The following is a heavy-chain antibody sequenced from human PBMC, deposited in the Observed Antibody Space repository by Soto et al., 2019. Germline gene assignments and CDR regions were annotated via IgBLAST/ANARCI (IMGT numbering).Heavy chain of an antibody. D-gene: IGHD5-12*01. CDR2: ISYDGSTI. J-gene: IGHJ5*02. V-gene: IGHV3-30-3*01. CDR1: VFTFSPHA. CDR3: LSHVAFAANSSDCFDP. Sequence: GASLSFSWAPSVFTFSPHAMHCVRQAPGKGLEWVAIISYDGSTIWYGGCVNCRFTISRDYSENALCLHMSSPRPDFTAANCCLSHVAFAANSSDCFDPWGQGTLVTVS.